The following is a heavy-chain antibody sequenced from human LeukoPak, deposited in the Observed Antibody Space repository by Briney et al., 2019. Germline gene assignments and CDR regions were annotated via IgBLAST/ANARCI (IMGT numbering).Heavy chain of an antibody. CDR3: TRDQSSSGWKYFDY. CDR2: IRNKAYSYTT. Sequence: GWSLRLSCAASGFTFSDHYMDWVRQAPGKGLEWVGRIRNKAYSYTTEYAASVKGRFTISRDDSKNSLYLQMDSLKTEDTAVYYCTRDQSSSGWKYFDYWGQGTLVTVSS. V-gene: IGHV3-72*01. J-gene: IGHJ4*02. D-gene: IGHD6-19*01. CDR1: GFTFSDHY.